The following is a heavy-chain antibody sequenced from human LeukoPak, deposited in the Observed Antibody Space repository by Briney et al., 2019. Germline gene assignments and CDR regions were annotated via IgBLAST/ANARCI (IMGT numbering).Heavy chain of an antibody. CDR1: GFTFSSYE. Sequence: GGSLRLSCAASGFTFSSYEMNWVRQAPGKGLEWVSYISSSGSTIYYADSVKGRFTISRDNAKNSLYLQMNSLRAEDTAVYYCAREQWVAHDVWGKGTTVTASS. CDR2: ISSSGSTI. CDR3: AREQWVAHDV. V-gene: IGHV3-48*03. J-gene: IGHJ6*04. D-gene: IGHD6-19*01.